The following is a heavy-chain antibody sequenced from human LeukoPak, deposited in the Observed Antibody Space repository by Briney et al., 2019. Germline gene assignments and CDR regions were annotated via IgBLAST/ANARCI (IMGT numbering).Heavy chain of an antibody. Sequence: GGSLRLSCAASGFTFSSYGMSWVRQAPGKGLEWVSVISASGRNTYYADSVKGRFTISRDNSKNTLYLQMNSLRAEDTAVYYCARGLGGSHRDGIDYWGQGTLVTVSS. J-gene: IGHJ4*02. V-gene: IGHV3-23*01. CDR1: GFTFSSYG. CDR2: ISASGRNT. D-gene: IGHD4-23*01. CDR3: ARGLGGSHRDGIDY.